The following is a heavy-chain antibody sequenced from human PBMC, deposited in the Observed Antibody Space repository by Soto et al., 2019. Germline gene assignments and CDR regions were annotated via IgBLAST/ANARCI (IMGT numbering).Heavy chain of an antibody. CDR2: IIPIFGTA. Sequence: GASVKVSCKASGGTFSSYAISWVRQAPGQGLEWMGGIIPIFGTANYAQKFQGRVTITADESTSTAYMELSSLRSEDTAVYYCASVGRPTYYYYGMDVWGQGTTVTAP. D-gene: IGHD1-26*01. CDR1: GGTFSSYA. V-gene: IGHV1-69*13. CDR3: ASVGRPTYYYYGMDV. J-gene: IGHJ6*02.